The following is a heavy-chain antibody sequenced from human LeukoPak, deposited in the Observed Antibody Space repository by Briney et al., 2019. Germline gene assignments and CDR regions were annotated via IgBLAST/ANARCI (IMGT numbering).Heavy chain of an antibody. CDR3: TRVANFGGYEFDV. V-gene: IGHV3-30*01. Sequence: GGSLRLSCAASGFTSSTFAMYWVRQAPGKGLEWVAVISYDGRNKYYADSVKGRFTISRDNSKNTVYLQMNSLRPEDAAIYYCTRVANFGGYEFDVWGQGTLVTVSS. CDR1: GFTSSTFA. J-gene: IGHJ4*02. CDR2: ISYDGRNK. D-gene: IGHD5-12*01.